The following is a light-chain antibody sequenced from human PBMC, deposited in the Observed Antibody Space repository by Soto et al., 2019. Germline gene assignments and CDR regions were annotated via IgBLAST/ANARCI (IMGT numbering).Light chain of an antibody. CDR1: QSVSSSY. CDR2: GAS. V-gene: IGKV3-20*01. J-gene: IGKJ1*01. Sequence: EIVLTQSPATLSLSPGERATLSCRSSQSVSSSYLAWYQQKPGQAPRLLIYGASSRATGIPDRFSGSGSGTDFTLTISRLEPEDFAMYYCQQYGSSPKTLGQGTKVDIK. CDR3: QQYGSSPKT.